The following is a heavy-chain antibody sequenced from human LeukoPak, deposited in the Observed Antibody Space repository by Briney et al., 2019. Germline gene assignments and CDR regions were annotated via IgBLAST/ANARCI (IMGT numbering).Heavy chain of an antibody. CDR3: AFAELFPYDY. J-gene: IGHJ4*02. CDR1: GGSFSGYS. CDR2: INHSGST. Sequence: SETLSLTCAVSGGSFSGYSWSWIRQPPGKGLEWIGEINHSGSTNYNPSIKSRVTISVDTSKNQFSLKLSSVTAADTAVYYCAFAELFPYDYWGQGTLVTVSS. V-gene: IGHV4-34*01. D-gene: IGHD3-10*01.